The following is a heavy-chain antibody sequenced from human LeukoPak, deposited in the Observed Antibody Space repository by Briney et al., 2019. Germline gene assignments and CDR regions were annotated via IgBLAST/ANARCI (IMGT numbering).Heavy chain of an antibody. Sequence: SETLSLTCTVSGGSISSYYWSWIRQPAGKGLEWVGRIYTSGSTNYNPSLKSRVTMSVDTSKNQFSLKLSSVTAADTAVYYCARDGGSSSWYWFDPWGQGTLVTVSS. D-gene: IGHD6-13*01. CDR2: IYTSGST. J-gene: IGHJ5*02. V-gene: IGHV4-4*07. CDR3: ARDGGSSSWYWFDP. CDR1: GGSISSYY.